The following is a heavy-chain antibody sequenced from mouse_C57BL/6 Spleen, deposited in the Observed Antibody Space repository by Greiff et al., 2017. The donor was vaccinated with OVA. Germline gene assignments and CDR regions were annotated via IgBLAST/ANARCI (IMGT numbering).Heavy chain of an antibody. Sequence: VQLQQPGAELVKPGASVKLSCKASGYTFTSYWMHWVKQRPGQGLEWIGMIHPNSGSTNYNEKFKSKATLTVDKSSSTAYMQLSSLTSEDSAVYYCARFTYYDYDEAYWGQGTLVTVSA. CDR3: ARFTYYDYDEAY. CDR2: IHPNSGST. V-gene: IGHV1-64*01. D-gene: IGHD2-4*01. J-gene: IGHJ3*01. CDR1: GYTFTSYW.